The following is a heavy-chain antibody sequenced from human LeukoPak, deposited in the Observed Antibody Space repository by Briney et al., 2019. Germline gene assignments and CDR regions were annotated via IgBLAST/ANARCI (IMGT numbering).Heavy chain of an antibody. CDR2: IHCSGNT. CDR1: GGSIGSSTYY. J-gene: IGHJ4*02. V-gene: IGHV4-39*01. D-gene: IGHD2-21*01. CDR3: ASSVPPVAY. Sequence: PSETLSLTCTVSGGSIGSSTYYWTWIRQPPGKGLEWIGNIHCSGNTYYNPSLKSRVSISVDTSKNQFSLRLYSVTAADTAMYYCASSVPPVAYWGQGTLVTVSS.